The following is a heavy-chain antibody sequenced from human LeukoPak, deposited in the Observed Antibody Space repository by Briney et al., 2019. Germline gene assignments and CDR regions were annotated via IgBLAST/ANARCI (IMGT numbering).Heavy chain of an antibody. V-gene: IGHV4-34*01. Sequence: SETLSLTCAVYGGSFSGYYWSWIRQPPGKGLEWIGEINHSGSTNYNPSLKSRVTISVDTSKNQFSLKLSSVTAADTAVYYCARGPPYDFWSGYYSRPRPNWFDPWGQGTLVTVSS. CDR1: GGSFSGYY. D-gene: IGHD3-3*01. CDR3: ARGPPYDFWSGYYSRPRPNWFDP. J-gene: IGHJ5*02. CDR2: INHSGST.